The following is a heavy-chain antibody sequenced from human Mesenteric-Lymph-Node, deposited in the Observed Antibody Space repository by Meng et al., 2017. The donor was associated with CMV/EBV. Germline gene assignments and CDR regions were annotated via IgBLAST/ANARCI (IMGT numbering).Heavy chain of an antibody. CDR2: ISPNTGDT. V-gene: IGHV1-2*06. CDR1: GYSFTGYS. CDR3: GRGQQTFDP. D-gene: IGHD1-1*01. Sequence: QVQLVQSGAEVKEPGAAVKVSCKASGYSFTGYSIHWGRQAPGQGLEWMGRISPNTGDTIYEENFQGRVTMTRDTSINTAYMELSSLTSDDTAVYYCGRGQQTFDPWGQGTLVTVSS. J-gene: IGHJ5*02.